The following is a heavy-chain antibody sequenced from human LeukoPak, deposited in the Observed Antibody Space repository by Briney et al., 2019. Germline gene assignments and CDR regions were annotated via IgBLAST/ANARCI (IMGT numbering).Heavy chain of an antibody. D-gene: IGHD4-23*01. V-gene: IGHV1-8*02. CDR1: GYTFTSYG. Sequence: ASVKVSCKASGYTFTSYGISWVRQATGQGLEWVGWMNPHSGNTGYAQKFQGRVTMTRNISINTAYMELSSLRSEDTAVYYCARHYGGINGNWFDPWGQRTLVTVSS. CDR3: ARHYGGINGNWFDP. CDR2: MNPHSGNT. J-gene: IGHJ5*02.